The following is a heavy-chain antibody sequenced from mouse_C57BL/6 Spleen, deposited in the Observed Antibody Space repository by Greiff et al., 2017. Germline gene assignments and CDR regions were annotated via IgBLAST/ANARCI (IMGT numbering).Heavy chain of an antibody. V-gene: IGHV1-9*01. CDR2: ILPGSGST. CDR1: GYTFTGYW. Sequence: VQLQQSGAELMKPGASVKLSCKATGYTFTGYWIEWVKQRPGHGLEWIGEILPGSGSTNSNEKFKGKATFTADTASNTAYMQLSSLTTEDSAIYYCARGAQATFFDYWGQGTTLTVSS. D-gene: IGHD3-2*02. J-gene: IGHJ2*01. CDR3: ARGAQATFFDY.